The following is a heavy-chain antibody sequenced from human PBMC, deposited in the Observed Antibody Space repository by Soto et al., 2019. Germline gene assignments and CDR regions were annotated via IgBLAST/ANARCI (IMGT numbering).Heavy chain of an antibody. CDR2: IYYSGST. Sequence: QLQLQESGPGLVKPSETLTLTCTVSGGSISSSSYYWGWIRQPPGKGLEWIGSIYYSGSTYYNPSLKSRVTISVDTSKNQFSLKLSSVTAADTAVYYCAGIPAAIGVGWFDPWGQGTLVTVSS. CDR3: AGIPAAIGVGWFDP. D-gene: IGHD2-2*02. CDR1: GGSISSSSYY. J-gene: IGHJ5*02. V-gene: IGHV4-39*01.